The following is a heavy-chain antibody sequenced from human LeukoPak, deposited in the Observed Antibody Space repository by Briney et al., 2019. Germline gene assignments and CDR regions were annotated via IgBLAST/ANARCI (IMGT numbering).Heavy chain of an antibody. Sequence: GGSLRLSCAASGFTFSSYEMNWVRQAPGKGLEWVSYISSSGSTIYYADSVKGRFTISRDNAKNSLYLQMNSLRAEDTAVYYCARGIAVAPFDYWGQGTLVTVSS. J-gene: IGHJ4*02. V-gene: IGHV3-48*03. CDR2: ISSSGSTI. CDR3: ARGIAVAPFDY. D-gene: IGHD6-19*01. CDR1: GFTFSSYE.